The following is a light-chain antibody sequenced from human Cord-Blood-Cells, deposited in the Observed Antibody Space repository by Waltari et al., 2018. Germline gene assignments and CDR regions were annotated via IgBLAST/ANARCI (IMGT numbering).Light chain of an antibody. Sequence: EIVLTHSPATRTLSPGKRATLSCRASQSVSSYLAWYQQKRGQAPRLLIYDASNRATGITARFSGSGSGTDFTLTISSLDPEDFAVYYCQQRSNWPPLAVGQGTRPEIK. CDR2: DAS. V-gene: IGKV3-11*01. CDR1: QSVSSY. CDR3: QQRSNWPPLA. J-gene: IGKJ5*01.